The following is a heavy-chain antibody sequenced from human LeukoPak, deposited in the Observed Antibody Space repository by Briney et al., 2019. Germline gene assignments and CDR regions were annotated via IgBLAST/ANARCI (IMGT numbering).Heavy chain of an antibody. CDR2: ISGSGGST. CDR1: GFTFSSYA. J-gene: IGHJ4*02. D-gene: IGHD3-10*01. CDR3: AKRYGSGSYYTD. V-gene: IGHV3-23*01. Sequence: GGSLRLSCAASGFTFSSYAMSWVRQAPGKGLEWVSAISGSGGSTYYADSVKGRFTISRDNSKNTLYLQMNSLRAEDTAVYSCAKRYGSGSYYTDWGQGTLVTVSS.